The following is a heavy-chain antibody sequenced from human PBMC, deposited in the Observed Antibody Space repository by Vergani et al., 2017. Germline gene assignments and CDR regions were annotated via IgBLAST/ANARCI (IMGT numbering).Heavy chain of an antibody. CDR3: ARQGMLTGSFYSY. CDR2: IFPGDADT. Sequence: VQLVQSGPEVKKPGESVKISCETSGYTFTNYWVAWVRQRPGKGLEWMGLIFPGDADTRYSPSFEGQVTISADTSTSTAYVQWPSLKASDTAVYFCARQGMLTGSFYSYWGQGSLVTVSS. CDR1: GYTFTNYW. J-gene: IGHJ4*02. D-gene: IGHD1-1*01. V-gene: IGHV5-51*01.